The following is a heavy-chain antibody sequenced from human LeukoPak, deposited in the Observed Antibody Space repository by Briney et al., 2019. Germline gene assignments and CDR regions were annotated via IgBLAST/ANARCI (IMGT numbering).Heavy chain of an antibody. V-gene: IGHV3-9*01. Sequence: GGSLRLSCAASGFTFDDYAMHWVRQAPGKGLEWVSGISWNSGSIGYADSVKGRFTISRDNAKNSLYLQMNSLRAEDTALYYCAKDINTMVRGVTVPDYWGQGTLVTVSS. CDR3: AKDINTMVRGVTVPDY. CDR1: GFTFDDYA. CDR2: ISWNSGSI. J-gene: IGHJ4*02. D-gene: IGHD3-10*01.